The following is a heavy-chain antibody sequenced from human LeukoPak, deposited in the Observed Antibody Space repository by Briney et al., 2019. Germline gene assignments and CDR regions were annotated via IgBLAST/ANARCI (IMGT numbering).Heavy chain of an antibody. CDR3: ARDSSGYHYFDY. CDR1: GGSISSYY. Sequence: PWETLSLTCTVSGGSISSYYWSWIRQPPGKGLEWIGYIYYSGSTNYNPSLKSRVTISVDTSKNQFSLKLSSVTAADTAVYYCARDSSGYHYFDYWGQGTLVTVSS. V-gene: IGHV4-59*12. D-gene: IGHD3-22*01. CDR2: IYYSGST. J-gene: IGHJ4*02.